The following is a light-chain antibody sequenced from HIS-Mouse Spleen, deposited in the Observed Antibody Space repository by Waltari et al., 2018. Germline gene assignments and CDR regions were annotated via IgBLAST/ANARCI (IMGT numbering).Light chain of an antibody. J-gene: IGKJ2*01. CDR1: QGSSSY. CDR3: QQLNSYPRT. V-gene: IGKV1-9*01. Sequence: IEFTQSPSFLSASVGDRVTITCRASQGSSSYLAWYQQQPGQAPKLLIYAASTLQSGVPSRFSGSGSVTEFTLTNSSLQPEDFATYYCQQLNSYPRTFGQGNKLEIK. CDR2: AAS.